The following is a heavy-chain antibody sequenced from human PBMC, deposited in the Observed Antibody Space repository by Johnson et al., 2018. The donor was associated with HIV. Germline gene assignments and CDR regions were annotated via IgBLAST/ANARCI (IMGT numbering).Heavy chain of an antibody. V-gene: IGHV3-11*01. Sequence: QEQLVESGGDLVQPGGSLRLSCAASGFTFSDYYMSWIRQAPGKGLEWVSYISSSGSTIYYADSVKGRFTIYRDTAKNSLYLQMNSLRAEDTALYYCARGRGITIFGVVIADAFDIWGQGTMVTVSS. J-gene: IGHJ3*02. CDR1: GFTFSDYY. CDR3: ARGRGITIFGVVIADAFDI. CDR2: ISSSGSTI. D-gene: IGHD3-3*01.